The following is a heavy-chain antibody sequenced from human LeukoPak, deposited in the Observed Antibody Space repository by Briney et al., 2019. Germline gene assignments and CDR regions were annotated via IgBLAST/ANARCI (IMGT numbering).Heavy chain of an antibody. CDR3: ARDQCSGGSCFPFDN. D-gene: IGHD2-15*01. V-gene: IGHV3-7*01. CDR1: GFTFSSYW. CDR2: IKQDGSEK. Sequence: GGSLRLSCAASGFTFSSYWMSWVRQAPGKGLEWVANIKQDGSEKYYVDSVKGRFTISRDNAKNSLYLQMNSLRAEDTAVYYCARDQCSGGSCFPFDNWGQGTLVTVSS. J-gene: IGHJ4*02.